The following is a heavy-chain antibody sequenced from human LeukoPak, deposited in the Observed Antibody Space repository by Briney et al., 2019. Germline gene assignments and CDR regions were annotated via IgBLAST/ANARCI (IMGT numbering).Heavy chain of an antibody. Sequence: SVKVSCKASGYTFTSYYMHWVRQAPGQGLEWMGIINPSGGSTSYAQKFQGRVTMTRDTSTSTVYMELSSLRSEDTAVYYCARDRADTAMAINFDYWGQGTLVTVSS. V-gene: IGHV1-46*01. CDR2: INPSGGST. D-gene: IGHD5-18*01. CDR1: GYTFTSYY. CDR3: ARDRADTAMAINFDY. J-gene: IGHJ4*02.